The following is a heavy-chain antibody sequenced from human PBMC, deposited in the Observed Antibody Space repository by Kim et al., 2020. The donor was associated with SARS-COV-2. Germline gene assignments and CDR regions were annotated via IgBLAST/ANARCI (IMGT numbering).Heavy chain of an antibody. D-gene: IGHD3-10*01. CDR2: IYSGGST. J-gene: IGHJ4*02. V-gene: IGHV3-53*01. CDR1: GFTVSSNY. Sequence: GGSLRLSCAASGFTVSSNYMSWVRQAPGKGLEWVSVIYSGGSTYYADSVKGRFTISRDNSKNTLYLQMNSLRAEDTAVYYCARDVRRAHLHRPGYFDYWGQGTLVTVSS. CDR3: ARDVRRAHLHRPGYFDY.